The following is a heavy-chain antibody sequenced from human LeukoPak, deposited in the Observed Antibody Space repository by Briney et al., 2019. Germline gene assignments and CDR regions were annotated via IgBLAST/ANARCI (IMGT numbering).Heavy chain of an antibody. CDR1: GGTFSTSA. CDR3: ARKKGTSGSFDI. V-gene: IGHV1-69*01. J-gene: IGHJ3*02. Sequence: GSSVKVSCKASGGTFSTSAISWLRQAPGQGFEWVGGIIPIFDTTRYAQKFQGRVTITGAESTSTFYMELSSLRSDDTAMYFCARKKGTSGSFDIWGQGTMVTVSS. CDR2: IIPIFDTT. D-gene: IGHD3-22*01.